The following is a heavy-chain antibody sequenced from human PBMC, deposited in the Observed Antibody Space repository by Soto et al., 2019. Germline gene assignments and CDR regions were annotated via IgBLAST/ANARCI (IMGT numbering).Heavy chain of an antibody. CDR1: GFSLSNARMG. D-gene: IGHD2-2*03. CDR2: IFSNDEK. J-gene: IGHJ4*02. Sequence: QVTLKESGPVLVKPTETLTLTCTVSGFSLSNARMGVSWIRQPPGTALEWLAHIFSNDEKSYSTSLKSRLTISKDTSKSQVVLTMTNMDPVDTATYYCERIPAGSLYGWYYDYWGQGTLVTVSS. V-gene: IGHV2-26*01. CDR3: ERIPAGSLYGWYYDY.